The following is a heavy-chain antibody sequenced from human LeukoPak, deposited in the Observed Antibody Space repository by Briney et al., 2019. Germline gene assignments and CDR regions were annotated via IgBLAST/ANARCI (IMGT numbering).Heavy chain of an antibody. CDR3: VRTYTAFDI. CDR1: GFTFSDHY. V-gene: IGHV3-72*01. Sequence: PGGSLRLSCAASGFTFSDHYMDWVRQAPGKGLEWVGRSRNKAKSYTTENAASVKGRFTISRDDSKNSLYLQMNSLKTEDTAVYYCVRTYTAFDIWGQGTMVTVSS. J-gene: IGHJ3*02. CDR2: SRNKAKSYTT.